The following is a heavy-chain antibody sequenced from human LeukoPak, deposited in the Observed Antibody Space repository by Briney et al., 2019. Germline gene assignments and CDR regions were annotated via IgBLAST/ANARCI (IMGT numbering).Heavy chain of an antibody. J-gene: IGHJ5*02. CDR2: MFYSGAT. V-gene: IGHV4-59*01. CDR3: ARVTNSYDFWSGYYTESNWFDP. Sequence: SETLSLTCSVSGDSMSGYYWSWIRQSPGKGLEWIGYMFYSGATSYNPSLKSRVTISVDTSKNQFSLKLSSVTAADTAVYYCARVTNSYDFWSGYYTESNWFDPWGQGTLVTVSS. D-gene: IGHD3-3*01. CDR1: GDSMSGYY.